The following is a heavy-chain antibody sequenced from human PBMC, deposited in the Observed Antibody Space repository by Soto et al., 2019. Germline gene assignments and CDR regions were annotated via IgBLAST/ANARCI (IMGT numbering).Heavy chain of an antibody. J-gene: IGHJ4*02. D-gene: IGHD1-26*01. V-gene: IGHV1-8*01. CDR3: ASRVGATSFDFDY. Sequence: QVQLVQSGAEVKKPGASVKVSCKASGYTFTSYDVNWVRLAPGQGLDWMGWMNPNSGSTDYAQKFRGRGTVPRNISISTAYMELSSLRSEDTAVYYCASRVGATSFDFDYWGQGTLVTVSS. CDR1: GYTFTSYD. CDR2: MNPNSGST.